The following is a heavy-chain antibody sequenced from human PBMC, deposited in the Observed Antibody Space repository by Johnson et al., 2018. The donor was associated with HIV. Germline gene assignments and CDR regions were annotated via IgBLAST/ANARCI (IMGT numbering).Heavy chain of an antibody. J-gene: IGHJ3*01. CDR2: ISYDGSNK. D-gene: IGHD6-19*01. V-gene: IGHV3-30-3*01. CDR3: AKDDNLGVWYSDAFDV. CDR1: GFTFSSYA. Sequence: QVQLVESGGGVVQPGRSLRLSCAASGFTFSSYAMHWVRQAPGKGLEWVAFISYDGSNKYYADSVKGRFTMSRDNSKNTLYLHMKSLRPEDTSIYYCAKDDNLGVWYSDAFDVWGQGTVVTVSS.